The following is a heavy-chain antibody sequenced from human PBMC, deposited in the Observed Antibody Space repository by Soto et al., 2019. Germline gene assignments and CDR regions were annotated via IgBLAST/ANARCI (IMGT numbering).Heavy chain of an antibody. V-gene: IGHV4-34*01. CDR2: INHSGST. CDR1: CGSFIGYY. Sequence: PSETLSLTCAFYCGSFIGYYWSWIRQPPGKGLEWIGEINHSGSTNYNPSLKSRVTISVDTSKNQFSLKLSSVTAADTAVYYCARGLREYSYGSGRIDYWGQGTLVTVSS. D-gene: IGHD5-18*01. J-gene: IGHJ4*02. CDR3: ARGLREYSYGSGRIDY.